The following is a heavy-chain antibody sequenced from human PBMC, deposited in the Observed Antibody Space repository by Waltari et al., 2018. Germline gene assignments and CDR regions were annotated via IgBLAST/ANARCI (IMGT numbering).Heavy chain of an antibody. CDR1: DYSINSRHY. CDR2: IYHTGST. D-gene: IGHD6-13*01. CDR3: ARDPSQFSSNWYFDI. Sequence: QVQLQESRPGLVKPSETLSLTCIVSDYSINSRHYWVWIRQPPGTAPESIASIYHTGSTYNNPSLKGRVTISVDKSKNLFSLKLTSVTAADTAVYYCARDPSQFSSNWYFDIWGQGTMVTVSS. J-gene: IGHJ3*02. V-gene: IGHV4-38-2*02.